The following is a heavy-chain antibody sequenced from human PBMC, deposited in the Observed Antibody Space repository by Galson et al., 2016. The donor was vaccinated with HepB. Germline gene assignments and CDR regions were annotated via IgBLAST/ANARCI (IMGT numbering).Heavy chain of an antibody. CDR3: ARRHEYCPPVGCSVDY. CDR2: DSMDGRRK. J-gene: IGHJ4*02. CDR1: GFTFSGYG. Sequence: SLRLSCAASGFTFSGYGMHWVRQAPGKGLEWVAADSMDGRRKFYADSVKGRFPISRDNSNNMLFLQMSSLTEDDTAVYYCARRHEYCPPVGCSVDYWGQGTLVSVSS. D-gene: IGHD2/OR15-2a*01. V-gene: IGHV3-30*03.